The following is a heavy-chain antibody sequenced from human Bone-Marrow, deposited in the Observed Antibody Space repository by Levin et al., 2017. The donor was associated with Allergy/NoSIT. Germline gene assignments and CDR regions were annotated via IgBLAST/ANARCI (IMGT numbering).Heavy chain of an antibody. CDR3: ARGNAHYDTSGYPEY. V-gene: IGHV4-39*06. CDR2: IYYDGTT. Sequence: SQTLSLTCTVSGGSISSSSYYWGWVRQPPGKGLEWIGSIYYDGTTYYNPFLKSRATISLDTSKNQFPLNLRSVTAADTAVYYCARGNAHYDTSGYPEYWGQGTLVTVSS. J-gene: IGHJ4*02. D-gene: IGHD3-22*01. CDR1: GGSISSSSYY.